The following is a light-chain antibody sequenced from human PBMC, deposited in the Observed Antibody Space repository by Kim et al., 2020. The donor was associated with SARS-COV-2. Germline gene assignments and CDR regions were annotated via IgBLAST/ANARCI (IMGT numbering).Light chain of an antibody. Sequence: SPGERSALSCMASHTISSSYLAWYQQKPGQAPRLLIYGASSRATGIPDRFSGSGSGTDFTLTISRLEPEDFVVYYCQQYGSSPKTFGQGTKVEIK. CDR1: HTISSSY. V-gene: IGKV3-20*01. J-gene: IGKJ1*01. CDR3: QQYGSSPKT. CDR2: GAS.